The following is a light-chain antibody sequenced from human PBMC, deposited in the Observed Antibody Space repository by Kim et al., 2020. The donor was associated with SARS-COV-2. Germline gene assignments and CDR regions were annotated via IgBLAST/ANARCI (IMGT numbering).Light chain of an antibody. CDR1: QSVSNN. V-gene: IGKV3-15*01. J-gene: IGKJ2*01. CDR3: HQYDGWATTHT. Sequence: IVMMQSPATLSVSPGERATLSCRASQSVSNNVAWYQQKPGQAPTLLIYDASIRATGIPARFSGRGSGTEFTLTISNLQSEDFAIYYCHQYDGWATTHTFGQGNKLE. CDR2: DAS.